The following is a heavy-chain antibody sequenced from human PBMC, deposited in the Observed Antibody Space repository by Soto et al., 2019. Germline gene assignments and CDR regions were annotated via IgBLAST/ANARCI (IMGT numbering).Heavy chain of an antibody. CDR3: AKDITVSGSYESVYYYYGMDV. CDR1: GFNFDDYT. V-gene: IGHV3-43*01. D-gene: IGHD1-26*01. Sequence: DVQLVESGGAVVQPGGSLRLSCAAAGFNFDDYTMHWVRQAPGKGLEWVSLINWDGGTTHYADSVKGRFTISRDNSKNSLYLQMNSLRTEDTALYYCAKDITVSGSYESVYYYYGMDVWGQGTTVTVSS. CDR2: INWDGGTT. J-gene: IGHJ6*02.